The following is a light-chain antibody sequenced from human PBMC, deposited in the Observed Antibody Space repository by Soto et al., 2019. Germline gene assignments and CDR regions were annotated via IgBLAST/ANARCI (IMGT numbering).Light chain of an antibody. CDR1: QSVSSY. CDR2: DAS. CDR3: QQRSNWYT. Sequence: EIVLTQSPATLSLSPGERATLSCRASQSVSSYLAWYQQKHGQAPRLLIYDASSRATGIPARFSGSGSGTDFTLTISSPEPEDFAVYYCQQRSNWYTFGQGTKLEIK. J-gene: IGKJ2*01. V-gene: IGKV3-11*01.